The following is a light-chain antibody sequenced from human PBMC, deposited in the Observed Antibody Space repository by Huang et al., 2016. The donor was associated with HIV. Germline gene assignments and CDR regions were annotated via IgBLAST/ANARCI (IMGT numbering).Light chain of an antibody. J-gene: IGKJ4*01. CDR2: DAS. V-gene: IGKV3-15*01. CDR1: HSVDSD. Sequence: EIEMTQSPATLSVSPGERATLSCRASHSVDSDLAWYQQKPGQAPRLLIYDASPSATGSSAKLNGTGSGAEFSLSITSLLSEDFAVYYCQQYNDWPPLTFGGGTKVEI. CDR3: QQYNDWPPLT.